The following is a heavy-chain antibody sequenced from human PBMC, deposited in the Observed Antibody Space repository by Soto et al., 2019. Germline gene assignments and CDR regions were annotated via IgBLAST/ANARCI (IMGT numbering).Heavy chain of an antibody. CDR1: GYPLTSYY. J-gene: IGHJ4*02. D-gene: IGHD3-22*01. CDR2: INPSGGST. V-gene: IGHV1-46*01. CDR3: ARVGPYDSSGFGDGY. Sequence: ASVKLSCKASGYPLTSYYMRWLRQAPRQGLEWMGIINPSGGSTSYAQKFEGRVTMTRDTSTSTVYMELSSLRSEDTAVYYCARVGPYDSSGFGDGYWGQGTLVTVSS.